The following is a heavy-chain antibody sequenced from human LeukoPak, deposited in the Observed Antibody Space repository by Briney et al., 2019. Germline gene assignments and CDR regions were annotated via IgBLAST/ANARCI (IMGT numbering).Heavy chain of an antibody. D-gene: IGHD5-12*01. V-gene: IGHV3-11*01. CDR1: GFNFGDYY. J-gene: IGHJ1*01. CDR2: ISTGGGTI. CDR3: ARDDIVSQH. Sequence: GESLRLSCAASGFNFGDYYMSWIRQAPGKGLEWISYISTGGGTIKYADSVKGRFTISRDNANNYLYLQMDSLRGEGTAVYFCARDDIVSQHWGQGTLVTVSS.